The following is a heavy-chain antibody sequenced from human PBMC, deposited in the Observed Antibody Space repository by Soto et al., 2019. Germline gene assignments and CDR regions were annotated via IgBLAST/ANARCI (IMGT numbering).Heavy chain of an antibody. CDR3: ASELYDSSGYWVNY. CDR2: IIPILGIA. D-gene: IGHD3-22*01. Sequence: QVQLVQSGAEVKKPGSSVKVSCKASGGTFSSYTISWVRQAPGQGLEWMGRIIPILGIANYAQKFQGRVTITADKSTSTACMELSSLRSEDTAVYYCASELYDSSGYWVNYWGQGTLVTVSS. J-gene: IGHJ4*02. CDR1: GGTFSSYT. V-gene: IGHV1-69*02.